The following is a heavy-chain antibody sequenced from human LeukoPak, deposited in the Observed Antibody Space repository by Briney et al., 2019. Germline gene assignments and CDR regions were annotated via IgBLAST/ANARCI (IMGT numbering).Heavy chain of an antibody. J-gene: IGHJ6*02. CDR3: ARGVVVPIDYDFWSGYPHHYYGMDV. D-gene: IGHD3-3*01. Sequence: SETLSLTCAVSGGSISSGGYSWSWIRQPPGKGLEWIGYIYHSGSTYYNPSLKSRVTISVDTSKNQFSLKLSSVTAADTAVYYCARGVVVPIDYDFWSGYPHHYYGMDVWGQGTTVTVSS. V-gene: IGHV4-30-2*01. CDR1: GGSISSGGYS. CDR2: IYHSGST.